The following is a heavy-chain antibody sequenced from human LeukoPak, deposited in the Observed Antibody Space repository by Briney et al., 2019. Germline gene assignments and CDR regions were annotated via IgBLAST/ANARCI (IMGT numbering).Heavy chain of an antibody. D-gene: IGHD3-22*01. Sequence: SETLSLTWNVSGGSISSTTYYWDWIRQTPGKGLDWIGIIYYTGSTYSNPSLRSRVTISIDPSKNQFALNLSSVTAADTAVYYCARDPEALITMTINTWFDPWGQKTLVTVSS. CDR1: GGSISSTTYY. CDR3: ARDPEALITMTINTWFDP. J-gene: IGHJ5*02. V-gene: IGHV4-39*06. CDR2: IYYTGST.